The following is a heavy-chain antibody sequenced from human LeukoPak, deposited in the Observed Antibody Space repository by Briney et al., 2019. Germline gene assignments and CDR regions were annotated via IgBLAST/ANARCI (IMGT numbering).Heavy chain of an antibody. J-gene: IGHJ4*02. CDR3: ARGTMVRGVPMDFFDY. Sequence: SETLSLTCTVSGGSISSFYWSWIRQPAGKGLEWIGRIYTSGSTNYNPSLKSRVTMSVDTSKNQFSLKLSSVTAADTAVYYCARGTMVRGVPMDFFDYWGQGTLVTVSS. CDR2: IYTSGST. D-gene: IGHD3-10*01. CDR1: GGSISSFY. V-gene: IGHV4-4*07.